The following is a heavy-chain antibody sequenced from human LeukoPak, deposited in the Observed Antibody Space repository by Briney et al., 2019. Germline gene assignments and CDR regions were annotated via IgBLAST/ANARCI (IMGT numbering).Heavy chain of an antibody. J-gene: IGHJ4*02. CDR2: INRDGSEK. D-gene: IGHD6-13*01. CDR1: GFTFSNYW. Sequence: GGSLRLSCAASGFTFSNYWMSWVRQASGKGLEWVANINRDGSEKYYVDSVKGRFTISRDNAKNSLYLQMNSLRAEDTSVYYCARAANTAAGTPTLAIDYWGQGTLVTVSS. V-gene: IGHV3-7*02. CDR3: ARAANTAAGTPTLAIDY.